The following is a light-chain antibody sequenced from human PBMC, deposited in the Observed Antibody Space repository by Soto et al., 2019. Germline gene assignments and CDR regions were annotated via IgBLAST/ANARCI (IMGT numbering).Light chain of an antibody. CDR3: QQRSNWPPYT. V-gene: IGKV3-11*01. J-gene: IGKJ2*01. CDR2: DAS. CDR1: QGVSTY. Sequence: EIVLTQSPATLSSSPGERATLSCRSSQGVSTYLAWYQQKPGQAPRLLIYDASNRATGIPARFSGSGSGTEFTLTTSSLEPEDYAAYYCQQRSNWPPYTFGQGTKLEIK.